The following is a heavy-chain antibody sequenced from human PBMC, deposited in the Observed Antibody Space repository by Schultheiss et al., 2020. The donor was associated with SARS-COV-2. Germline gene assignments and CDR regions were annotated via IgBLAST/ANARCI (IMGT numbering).Heavy chain of an antibody. J-gene: IGHJ6*02. Sequence: GGSLRLSCAASGFTFSSYWMSWVRQAPGKGLEWVSAISGSGGSTYYADSVKGRFTISRDNSKNTLYLQMNSLRAEDTAVYYCARDGQFSSSWYHYYYYYGMDVWGQGTTVTVSS. CDR1: GFTFSSYW. V-gene: IGHV3-23*01. D-gene: IGHD6-13*01. CDR2: ISGSGGST. CDR3: ARDGQFSSSWYHYYYYYGMDV.